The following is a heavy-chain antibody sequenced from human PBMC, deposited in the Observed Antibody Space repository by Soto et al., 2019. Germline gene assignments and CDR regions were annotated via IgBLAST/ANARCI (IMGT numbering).Heavy chain of an antibody. J-gene: IGHJ3*02. CDR2: IYWDDDK. V-gene: IGHV2-5*02. CDR3: AHSPYPFCGCDCGDAFDI. Sequence: QITLKESGPTLVKPTQTLTLTCTFSGFSLSTSGVGVGWIRQPPGKALEWLALIYWDDDKRYSPSLKSRLTITKDTSKNQVVLTMTNMDPVDTATYYCAHSPYPFCGCDCGDAFDIWGQGTMVTVSS. CDR1: GFSLSTSGVG. D-gene: IGHD2-21*02.